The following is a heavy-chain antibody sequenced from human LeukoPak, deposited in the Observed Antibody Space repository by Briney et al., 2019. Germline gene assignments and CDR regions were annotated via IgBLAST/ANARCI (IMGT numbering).Heavy chain of an antibody. Sequence: GGSLRLSCAVSGFTFSSFWMSWVRQAPGKGLEWVAAIKEDGSEKNYVDSVKSRFTISRDNAQNSLFLQMNSLRPEDTAFYYCARIGPGRDGSDSFDQWGQGTLVIVSS. CDR3: ARIGPGRDGSDSFDQ. V-gene: IGHV3-7*01. J-gene: IGHJ4*02. CDR2: IKEDGSEK. D-gene: IGHD5-24*01. CDR1: GFTFSSFW.